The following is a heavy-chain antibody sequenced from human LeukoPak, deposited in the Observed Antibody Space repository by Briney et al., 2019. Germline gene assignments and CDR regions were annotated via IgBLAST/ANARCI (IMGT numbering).Heavy chain of an antibody. CDR2: IIPIFGTA. J-gene: IGHJ4*02. D-gene: IGHD4-11*01. V-gene: IGHV1-69*05. CDR3: ARGYSRNPYYFDY. CDR1: GGTFSSYA. Sequence: GASVKVSCKASGGTFSSYAISWVRQAPGQGLEWMGRIIPIFGTANYAQKFQGRVTITTDESTSTAYMELSSLRSEDTAVYCCARGYSRNPYYFDYWGQGTLVTVSS.